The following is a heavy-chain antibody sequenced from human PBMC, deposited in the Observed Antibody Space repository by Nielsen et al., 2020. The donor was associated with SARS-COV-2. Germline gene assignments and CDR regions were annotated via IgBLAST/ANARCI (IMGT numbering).Heavy chain of an antibody. CDR3: ARVRITMIVVVSAFDI. J-gene: IGHJ3*02. CDR1: GGSISSGGYY. V-gene: IGHV4-31*03. Sequence: LRLSCTVSGGSISSGGYYWSWIRQHPGKGLEWIGYIYYSGSTYYNPSLKSRVTISVDTSKNQFSLKLSSVTAADTAVYYCARVRITMIVVVSAFDIWGQGTMVTVSS. D-gene: IGHD3-22*01. CDR2: IYYSGST.